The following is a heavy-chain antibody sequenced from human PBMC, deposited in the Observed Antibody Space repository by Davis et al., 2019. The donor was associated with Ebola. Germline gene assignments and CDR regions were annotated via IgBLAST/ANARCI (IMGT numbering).Heavy chain of an antibody. D-gene: IGHD1-26*01. J-gene: IGHJ4*02. Sequence: GESLKISCAASGFTFDDYTMHWVRQAPGKGLEWVSLISWDGGSTYYADSVKGRFTISRDNSKNSLYLQMNSLRTEDTALYYCARVGKWELFIDYWGQGTLVTVSS. V-gene: IGHV3-43*01. CDR2: ISWDGGST. CDR3: ARVGKWELFIDY. CDR1: GFTFDDYT.